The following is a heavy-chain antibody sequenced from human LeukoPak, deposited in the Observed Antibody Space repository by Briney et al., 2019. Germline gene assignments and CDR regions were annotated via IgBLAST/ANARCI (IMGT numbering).Heavy chain of an antibody. Sequence: PSETLSLTCTVSGGSTSNNYWTWIRQPAGKGLEYIGRICSSGSTHYNPSLKSRVTMSVDTSKNQFSLKLTSVTVADTALYYCARDRGFSSGHGGWFDPWGQGTLVTVSS. D-gene: IGHD6-19*01. CDR1: GGSTSNNY. J-gene: IGHJ5*02. CDR2: ICSSGST. CDR3: ARDRGFSSGHGGWFDP. V-gene: IGHV4-4*07.